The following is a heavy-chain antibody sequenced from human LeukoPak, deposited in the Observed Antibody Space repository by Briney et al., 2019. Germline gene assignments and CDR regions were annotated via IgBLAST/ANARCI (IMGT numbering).Heavy chain of an antibody. CDR1: GFTFSSYE. CDR2: ISSSGSTI. D-gene: IGHD5-18*01. Sequence: TGGSLRLSCAASGFTFSSYEMNWVRQAPGKGLEWVSYISSSGSTIYYADSVKGRFTISRDNAKTSLYLQMNSLRAEDTAVYYCARDLSGVTGYTYGRGIDYGGQGTLVTVSS. V-gene: IGHV3-48*03. CDR3: ARDLSGVTGYTYGRGIDY. J-gene: IGHJ4*02.